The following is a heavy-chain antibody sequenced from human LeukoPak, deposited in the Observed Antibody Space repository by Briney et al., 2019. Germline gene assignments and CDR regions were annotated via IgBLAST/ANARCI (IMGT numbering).Heavy chain of an antibody. J-gene: IGHJ4*02. CDR2: IHYSGSS. D-gene: IGHD6-19*01. CDR3: AASARLVLQESVY. V-gene: IGHV4-59*08. CDR1: GGSISSYY. Sequence: SETPSLTCTVSGGSISSYYWSWIRQPPGKGLEWIGYIHYSGSSSYSPSLKSRATISVDTSKNQFFLKLSSVTAADTAVYYCAASARLVLQESVYWGQGTLVTVSS.